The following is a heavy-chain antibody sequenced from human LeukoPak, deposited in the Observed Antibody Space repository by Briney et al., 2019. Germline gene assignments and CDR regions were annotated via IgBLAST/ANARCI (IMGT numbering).Heavy chain of an antibody. V-gene: IGHV5-51*01. J-gene: IGHJ4*02. D-gene: IGHD4-11*01. CDR2: IYPGDSDT. CDR3: ARWSLVYSNYAGYFGS. Sequence: GESLKISCKASGYSFTNYWIGWVRQMPGKGLEWMGIIYPGDSDTKYSPSFQGQVTISADKSINTAYLQWSSLKASDSAMYYCARWSLVYSNYAGYFGSWGQGTLVTVSS. CDR1: GYSFTNYW.